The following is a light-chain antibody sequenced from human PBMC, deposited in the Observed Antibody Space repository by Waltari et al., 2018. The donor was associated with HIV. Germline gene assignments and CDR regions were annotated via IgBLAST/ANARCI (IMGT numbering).Light chain of an antibody. V-gene: IGLV2-23*02. J-gene: IGLJ1*01. CDR2: DVS. Sequence: QSALTQPASVSGFPGQSITISCTGSSSDVGSYNYVSWYQQHPGQAPKLVIYDVSKRPSGVSNRFSGSKSGNTASLTISGLQAEDEADYYCCSYAGSNTYLFGTGTEVTVL. CDR3: CSYAGSNTYL. CDR1: SSDVGSYNY.